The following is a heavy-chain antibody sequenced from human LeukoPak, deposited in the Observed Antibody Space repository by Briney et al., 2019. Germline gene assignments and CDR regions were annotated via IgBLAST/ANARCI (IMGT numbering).Heavy chain of an antibody. CDR3: AKTLQDPGYGVFDY. CDR2: ISYDGSNK. D-gene: IGHD5-12*01. Sequence: GGSLRLSCAASGFTFSSYGMHWVRQAPGKGLEWVAVISYDGSNKYYADSVKGRFTISRDNSKNAPYLQMNSLRAEDTAVYYCAKTLQDPGYGVFDYWGQGTLVTVSS. V-gene: IGHV3-30*18. CDR1: GFTFSSYG. J-gene: IGHJ4*02.